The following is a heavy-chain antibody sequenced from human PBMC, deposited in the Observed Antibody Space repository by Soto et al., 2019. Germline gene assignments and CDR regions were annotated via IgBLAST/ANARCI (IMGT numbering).Heavy chain of an antibody. Sequence: SVKVSCKASGGTFSSYAISWVRQAPGQGLEWMGGIIPIFGTANYAQKFQGRVTITADKSTSTAYMELSSLRSEDTAVYYCARDRYYYDSSGYYYGDTWGQGTLVTV. J-gene: IGHJ5*02. CDR2: IIPIFGTA. CDR1: GGTFSSYA. CDR3: ARDRYYYDSSGYYYGDT. D-gene: IGHD3-22*01. V-gene: IGHV1-69*06.